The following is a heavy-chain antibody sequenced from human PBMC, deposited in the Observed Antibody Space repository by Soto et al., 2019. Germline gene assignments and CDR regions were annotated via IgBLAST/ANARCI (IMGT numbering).Heavy chain of an antibody. V-gene: IGHV3-33*01. CDR3: ARDRSLPGMDV. Sequence: QVQLVESGGGVVQPGRSLRLSCAASGFTFSSYGMHWVRQAPGKGLEWVAVIWYDGSNKYYADSVKGRFTISRDNSKNTVYLQMNSLRAEDTAVYYCARDRSLPGMDVWGQGTTVTVSS. J-gene: IGHJ6*02. CDR1: GFTFSSYG. CDR2: IWYDGSNK.